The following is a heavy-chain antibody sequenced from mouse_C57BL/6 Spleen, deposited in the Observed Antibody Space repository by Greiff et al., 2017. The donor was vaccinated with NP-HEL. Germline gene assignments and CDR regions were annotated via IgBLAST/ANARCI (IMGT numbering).Heavy chain of an antibody. J-gene: IGHJ3*01. CDR2: IYPGDGDT. V-gene: IGHV1-82*01. CDR1: GYAFSSSW. CDR3: ARTYGSSYEFAY. Sequence: QVQLQQSGPELVKPGASVKISCKASGYAFSSSWMNWVKQRPGKGLEWIGRIYPGDGDTNYNGKFKGKATLTADKSSSTAYMQLSSLTSEDSAVYFCARTYGSSYEFAYWGQGTLVTVSA. D-gene: IGHD1-1*01.